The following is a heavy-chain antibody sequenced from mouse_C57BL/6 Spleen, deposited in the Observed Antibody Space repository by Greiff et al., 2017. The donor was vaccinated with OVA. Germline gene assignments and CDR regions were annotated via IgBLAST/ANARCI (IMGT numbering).Heavy chain of an antibody. V-gene: IGHV1-64*01. D-gene: IGHD2-4*01. CDR1: GYTFTSYW. J-gene: IGHJ3*01. CDR3: AREGDYAWFAY. Sequence: QVQLQQPGAELVKPGASVKLSCKASGYTFTSYWMHWVKQRPGQGLEWIGMIHPNSGSTNYNEKFKSKATLTVDKSSSTAYMQRSSLTSEDSAVYYCAREGDYAWFAYWGQGTLVTVSA. CDR2: IHPNSGST.